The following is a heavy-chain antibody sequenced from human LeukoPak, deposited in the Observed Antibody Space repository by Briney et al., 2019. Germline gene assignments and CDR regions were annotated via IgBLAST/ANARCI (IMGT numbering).Heavy chain of an antibody. Sequence: GGSLRLSCAASGFPLSRSAMSWVRQAPGKGLEWVSNISGSGSGGSTYYADSVKGRFTISRDNSKNTLYLQMNSLRAEDTAVYYCAKSGYNRFDYWGQGTLVTVPS. V-gene: IGHV3-23*01. CDR2: ISGSGSGGST. CDR3: AKSGYNRFDY. CDR1: GFPLSRSA. D-gene: IGHD5-24*01. J-gene: IGHJ4*02.